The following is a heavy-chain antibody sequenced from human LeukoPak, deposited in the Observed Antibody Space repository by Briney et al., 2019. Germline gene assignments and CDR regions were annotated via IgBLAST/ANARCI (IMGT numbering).Heavy chain of an antibody. D-gene: IGHD3-22*01. CDR3: ARDQVLAMIGVSQGAFDI. CDR1: GFIFSRYW. J-gene: IGHJ3*02. CDR2: IKEDGSEK. V-gene: IGHV3-7*01. Sequence: GGSLRLSCAASGFIFSRYWMSWVRQAPGKGLEWVANIKEDGSEKYYVDSVKGRFTISRDNAKKSLYLQMNSHRAEDTAVYYCARDQVLAMIGVSQGAFDIWGQGTMVTVSS.